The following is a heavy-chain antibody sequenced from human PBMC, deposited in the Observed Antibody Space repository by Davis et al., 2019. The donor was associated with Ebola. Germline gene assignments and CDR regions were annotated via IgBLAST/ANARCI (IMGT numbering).Heavy chain of an antibody. D-gene: IGHD4-17*01. CDR3: ARSIYGDRLDY. CDR2: IYYSGST. V-gene: IGHV4-59*08. CDR1: GGSISSYY. Sequence: MPSETLSLTCTVSGGSISSYYWSWIRQPPGKGLEWIGYIYYSGSTYYNPSLKSRVTISVDTSKNQFSLKLSSVTAADTAVYYCARSIYGDRLDYWGQGTLVTVSS. J-gene: IGHJ4*02.